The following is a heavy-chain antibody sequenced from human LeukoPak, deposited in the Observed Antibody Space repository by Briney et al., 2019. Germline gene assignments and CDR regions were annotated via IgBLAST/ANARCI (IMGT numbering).Heavy chain of an antibody. Sequence: PSETLSLTCAVYGGSFSGYYWSWIRQPPGKGLEWIGEINHSGSTNYNPSLKSRVTISVDTSKNQFSLKLSSVTAADTAVYYCARGLPKRGAFLPGYHYFDYWGQGTLVTVSS. J-gene: IGHJ4*02. CDR2: INHSGST. D-gene: IGHD3-9*01. CDR1: GGSFSGYY. CDR3: ARGLPKRGAFLPGYHYFDY. V-gene: IGHV4-34*01.